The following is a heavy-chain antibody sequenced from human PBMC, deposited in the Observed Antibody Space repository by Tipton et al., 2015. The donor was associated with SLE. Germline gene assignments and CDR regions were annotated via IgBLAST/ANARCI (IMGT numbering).Heavy chain of an antibody. CDR1: GGSISSYY. CDR3: ARERDDYGDHGGFDY. J-gene: IGHJ4*02. V-gene: IGHV4-59*12. D-gene: IGHD4-17*01. Sequence: LRLSCTVSGGSISSYYWSWIRQPPEKGLEWIGYIYYSGSTYYNPSLKSRVTISVDTSKNQFSLKLSSVTAADTAVYYCARERDDYGDHGGFDYWGQGTLVTVSS. CDR2: IYYSGST.